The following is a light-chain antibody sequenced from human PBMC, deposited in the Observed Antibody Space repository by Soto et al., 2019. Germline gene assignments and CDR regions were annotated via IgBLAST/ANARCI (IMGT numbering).Light chain of an antibody. V-gene: IGKV1-9*01. Sequence: IQLPPSPSSLSASVGDRVTITCRASQDFSNFLAWYQQKPGRAPKLLMYDASTLQSGVPSRFSGSGSGTEFTLTISSLQPEDFATYYCQQLYSFPLTFGGGTKVDIK. CDR2: DAS. CDR3: QQLYSFPLT. J-gene: IGKJ4*01. CDR1: QDFSNF.